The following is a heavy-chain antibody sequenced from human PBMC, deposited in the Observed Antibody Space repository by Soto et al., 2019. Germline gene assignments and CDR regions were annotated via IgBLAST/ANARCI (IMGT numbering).Heavy chain of an antibody. D-gene: IGHD3-9*01. CDR1: GYTFSDYF. Sequence: QVQLVQSGAEVKKPGASVKVSCTTYGYTFSDYFLHWVRQAPGQGPEWMGFVNPKRGGTEYAPKFQGRVTMTRDTSSSTVYMYLSVLTSDDTAIYYCARDSGIPGRYWYFGLWGRGTLVTVSS. J-gene: IGHJ2*01. CDR3: ARDSGIPGRYWYFGL. V-gene: IGHV1-2*02. CDR2: VNPKRGGT.